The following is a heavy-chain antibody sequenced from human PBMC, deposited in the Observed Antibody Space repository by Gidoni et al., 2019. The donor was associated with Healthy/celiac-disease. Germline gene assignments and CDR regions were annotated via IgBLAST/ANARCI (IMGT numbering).Heavy chain of an antibody. V-gene: IGHV4-34*01. D-gene: IGHD1-26*01. Sequence: QVQLQQWGAGLLKPSETLSLTCAVYGGSFRGYYCRWIRQPQGKGLEWMGEINHSGRTNYNPSLKSRVTISVDTSKNQFSLKLSSVTAADTAVYYCASRGVGATKAFDIWGQGTMVTVSS. J-gene: IGHJ3*02. CDR2: INHSGRT. CDR1: GGSFRGYY. CDR3: ASRGVGATKAFDI.